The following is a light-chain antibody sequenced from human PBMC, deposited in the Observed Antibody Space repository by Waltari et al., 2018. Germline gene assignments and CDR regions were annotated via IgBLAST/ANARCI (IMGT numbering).Light chain of an antibody. CDR3: QQSNSTW. J-gene: IGKJ4*02. CDR2: AAS. CDR1: QTISDY. Sequence: IQMTQSPPPLSAFVGGRVVTTCRPSQTISDYLNLYQQKPGKAPKLLICAASSLQTGVPSRFSGSGSGTDLTSTISCLQPEDIATYYCQQSNSTWFGRGTKVELK. V-gene: IGKV1-39*01.